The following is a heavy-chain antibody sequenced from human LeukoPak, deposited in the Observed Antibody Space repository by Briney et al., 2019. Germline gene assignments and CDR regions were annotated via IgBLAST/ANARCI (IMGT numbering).Heavy chain of an antibody. CDR1: GGSISGAAYY. V-gene: IGHV4-31*03. J-gene: IGHJ5*02. CDR3: ARGTRYCSSTSCYPNWFDP. Sequence: SQTLSLTCTVSGGSISGAAYYWSWIRQHPGKGLEWIRYIYYSGSTYYNPSLKRRMTILVGTSKNQFSLKLSSVTAADTAVYYCARGTRYCSSTSCYPNWFDPWGQGTLVTVSS. CDR2: IYYSGST. D-gene: IGHD2-2*01.